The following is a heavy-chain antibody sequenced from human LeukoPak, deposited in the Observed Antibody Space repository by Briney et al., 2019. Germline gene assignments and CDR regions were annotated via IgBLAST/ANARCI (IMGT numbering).Heavy chain of an antibody. V-gene: IGHV1-2*02. Sequence: GASVKVSCKASGYTFTGYYMHWVRQAPGQGLEWMGWINPNSRSTNYAQKLQGRVTMTTDTSTSTAYMELRSLRSDDTAVYYCARGRNYNILTGFPRGHNWFDPWGQGTLVTVSS. CDR1: GYTFTGYY. CDR2: INPNSRST. CDR3: ARGRNYNILTGFPRGHNWFDP. J-gene: IGHJ5*02. D-gene: IGHD3-9*01.